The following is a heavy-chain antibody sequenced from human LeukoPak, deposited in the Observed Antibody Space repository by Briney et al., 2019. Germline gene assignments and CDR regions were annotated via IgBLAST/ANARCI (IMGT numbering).Heavy chain of an antibody. CDR1: GFTFSSYS. Sequence: GGSLRLSCVASGFTFSSYSMNWVRQAPGKGLEWVSILGSSSDYINYADSLRGRVTISRDNAKNSLYLQVNSLRAEDTAVYYCAREYCSGGSCYWGAFDIWGQGTMVTVSS. J-gene: IGHJ3*02. CDR3: AREYCSGGSCYWGAFDI. D-gene: IGHD2-15*01. CDR2: LGSSSDYI. V-gene: IGHV3-21*01.